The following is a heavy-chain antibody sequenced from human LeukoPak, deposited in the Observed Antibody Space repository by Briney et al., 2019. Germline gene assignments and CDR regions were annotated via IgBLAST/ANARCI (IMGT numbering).Heavy chain of an antibody. J-gene: IGHJ4*02. V-gene: IGHV5-51*01. CDR1: GYSFTSYW. D-gene: IGHD3-22*01. CDR2: IYPGDSDT. CDR3: ARTTEYYYDSSGYYY. Sequence: GESLKISCKGSGYSFTSYWIGWVRQMPGKGLEWLGIIYPGDSDTRYSPSFQGQVTISADKSISTAYLQWSSLKASDTAMYYCARTTEYYYDSSGYYYWGQGTLVTVSS.